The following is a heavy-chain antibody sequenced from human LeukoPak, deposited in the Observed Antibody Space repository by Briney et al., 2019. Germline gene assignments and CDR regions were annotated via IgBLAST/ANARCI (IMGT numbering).Heavy chain of an antibody. V-gene: IGHV3-30-3*01. D-gene: IGHD1-26*01. J-gene: IGHJ4*02. CDR2: ISYDGSNK. CDR1: GFTFSSYA. Sequence: GGSLRLSCAASGFTFSSYAMHWVRQAPGKGLEWVAVISYDGSNKYYADSVEGRFTISRDNSKNTLYLQMNSLRAEDTAVYYCARWYSGSYVYYFDYWGQGTLVTVSS. CDR3: ARWYSGSYVYYFDY.